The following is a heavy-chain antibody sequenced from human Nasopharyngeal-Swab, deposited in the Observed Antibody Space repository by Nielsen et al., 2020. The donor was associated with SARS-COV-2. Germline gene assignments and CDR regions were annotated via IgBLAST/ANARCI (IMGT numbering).Heavy chain of an antibody. CDR1: GDSVSSGSYY. V-gene: IGHV4-61*01. D-gene: IGHD2/OR15-2a*01. J-gene: IGHJ3*02. Sequence: SETLSLTCTVSGDSVSSGSYYWSWIRQPPGKEVKWIGYIYNSGSTNYNPSLKSRVSISADTSKNQFSLKLSPVTAADTAVYYCARLNNDAFDIWGQGTMVTVSS. CDR3: ARLNNDAFDI. CDR2: IYNSGST.